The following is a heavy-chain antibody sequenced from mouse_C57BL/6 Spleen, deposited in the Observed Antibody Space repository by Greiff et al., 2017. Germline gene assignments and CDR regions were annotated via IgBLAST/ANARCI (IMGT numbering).Heavy chain of an antibody. CDR3: ARAMVRRAMDD. Sequence: EVQRVESGGDLVKPGGSLKLSCAASGFTFSSYGMSWVRQTPDKRLEWVATISSGGSYTYYPDSVKGRFTISRDNAKNTLYLQMSSLKSEDTAMYYCARAMVRRAMDDWGQGTSVTVSS. J-gene: IGHJ4*01. CDR2: ISSGGSYT. CDR1: GFTFSSYG. V-gene: IGHV5-6*01. D-gene: IGHD2-2*01.